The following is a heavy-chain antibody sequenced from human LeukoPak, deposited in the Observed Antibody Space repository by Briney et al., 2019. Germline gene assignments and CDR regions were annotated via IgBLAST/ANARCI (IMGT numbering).Heavy chain of an antibody. CDR2: ISWNSGSI. J-gene: IGHJ4*02. Sequence: GRSLRLSCAASGFTFDDYAMHWVWQAPGKGLEWVSGISWNSGSIGYADSVKGRFTISRDNAKNSLYLQMNSLRAEDMALYYCAKGYGSGSYVFDYWGQGTLVTVSS. D-gene: IGHD3-10*01. V-gene: IGHV3-9*03. CDR1: GFTFDDYA. CDR3: AKGYGSGSYVFDY.